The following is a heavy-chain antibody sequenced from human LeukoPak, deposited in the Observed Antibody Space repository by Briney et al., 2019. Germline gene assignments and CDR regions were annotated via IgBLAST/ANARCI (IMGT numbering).Heavy chain of an antibody. CDR2: IWYDGSNK. Sequence: PGRSLRLSCAASGFTFSSYGMHWVRQAPGKGLEWVAVIWYDGSNKYYADSVKGRFTNSRDNSKNTLYLQMNSLRAEDTAVYYCARVDTAKYYFDYWGQGTLVTVSS. D-gene: IGHD5-18*01. CDR1: GFTFSSYG. V-gene: IGHV3-33*01. J-gene: IGHJ4*02. CDR3: ARVDTAKYYFDY.